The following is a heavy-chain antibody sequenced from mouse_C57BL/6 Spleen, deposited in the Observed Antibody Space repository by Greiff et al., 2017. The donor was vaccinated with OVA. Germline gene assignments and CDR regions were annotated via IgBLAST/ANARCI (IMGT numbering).Heavy chain of an antibody. J-gene: IGHJ3*01. CDR3: TRKTGSAWFAY. D-gene: IGHD4-1*01. CDR1: GYTFTDYE. V-gene: IGHV1-15*01. Sequence: VQLQQSGAELVRPGASVTLSCKASGYTFTDYEMHWVKQTPVHGLEWIGAIDPETGGTAYNQKFKGKAILTADKSSSTAYMEHRSLTSEDSAVYDCTRKTGSAWFAYWGKETLVTVAA. CDR2: IDPETGGT.